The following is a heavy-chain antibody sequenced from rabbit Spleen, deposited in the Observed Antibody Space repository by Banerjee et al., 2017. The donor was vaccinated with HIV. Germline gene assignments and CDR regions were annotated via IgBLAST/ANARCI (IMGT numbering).Heavy chain of an antibody. CDR1: GFSFSSSYW. V-gene: IGHV1S40*01. CDR3: ARDGTGGSYFAL. J-gene: IGHJ6*01. D-gene: IGHD8-1*01. Sequence: QSLEESGGDLVKPGASLTLTCTASGFSFSSSYWICWVRQALGKGLEWIACIYGGSSGSAYYASWAKGRFTIFKTSSTTVTLQMTSLTAADTATYFCARDGTGGSYFALWGQGTLVTVS. CDR2: IYGGSSGSA.